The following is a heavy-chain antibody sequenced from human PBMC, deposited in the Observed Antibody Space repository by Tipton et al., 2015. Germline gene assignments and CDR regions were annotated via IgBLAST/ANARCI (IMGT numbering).Heavy chain of an antibody. CDR1: GGTLTTYA. CDR2: IAPVFKTT. CDR3: AGGDNVVRPGPMNYYYGMDV. Sequence: QSGAEVKKPGSSVKVSCKVAGGTLTTYAITWVRQVPGEGLEWMGDIAPVFKTTTYAQKFQGRATITADEATSTAYLELSSLRPEDTAVYYCAGGDNVVRPGPMNYYYGMDVWGHGTTITVSS. D-gene: IGHD2-21*01. J-gene: IGHJ6*02. V-gene: IGHV1-69*01.